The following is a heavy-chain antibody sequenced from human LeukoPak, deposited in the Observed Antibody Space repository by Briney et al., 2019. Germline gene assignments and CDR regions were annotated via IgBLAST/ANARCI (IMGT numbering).Heavy chain of an antibody. Sequence: GGSLRLSCEASGFPFSSYVMSWVRQAPGKGLEWIAYINHNAEMIFYPDFVKGRFTISRDNAKNSLYLQMNSLRAEDTALYYCAKDSQGGRYHSPTPNFDYWGQGTLVTVSS. D-gene: IGHD2-15*01. CDR3: AKDSQGGRYHSPTPNFDY. CDR1: GFPFSSYV. J-gene: IGHJ4*02. CDR2: INHNAEMI. V-gene: IGHV3-48*01.